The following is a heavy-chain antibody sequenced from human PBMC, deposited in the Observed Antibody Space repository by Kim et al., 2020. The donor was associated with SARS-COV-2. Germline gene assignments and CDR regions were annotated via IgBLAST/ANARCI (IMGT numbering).Heavy chain of an antibody. D-gene: IGHD3-9*01. V-gene: IGHV5-51*01. CDR3: ARQLPYYDILTGYSPDYYYFYGMDV. CDR2: IYPGDSDT. J-gene: IGHJ6*02. Sequence: GESLKISCKGSGYSFTSYWIGWVRQMPGKGLEWMGIIYPGDSDTRYSPSFQGQVTISADKSISTAYLQWSSLKASDTAMYYCARQLPYYDILTGYSPDYYYFYGMDVWGQGTTVTVSS. CDR1: GYSFTSYW.